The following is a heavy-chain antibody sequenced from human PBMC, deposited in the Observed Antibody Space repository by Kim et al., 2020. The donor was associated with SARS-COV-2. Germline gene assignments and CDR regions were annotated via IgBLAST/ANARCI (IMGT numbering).Heavy chain of an antibody. D-gene: IGHD1-1*01. CDR1: GFSVRAYY. V-gene: IGHV3-53*04. CDR3: ARVSVAAGNLEV. J-gene: IGHJ4*02. Sequence: GGSLRLSCEVSGFSVRAYYMTWVRQAPGKGLHWVSVLDTDGEQNYADSVQGRFTISRHNAWNMVYLQMTSLTPEDTAVYFCARVSVAAGNLEVWGQGTLVTVSS. CDR2: LDTDGEQ.